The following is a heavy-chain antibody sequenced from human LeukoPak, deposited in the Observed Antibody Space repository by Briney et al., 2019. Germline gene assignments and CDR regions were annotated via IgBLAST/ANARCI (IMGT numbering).Heavy chain of an antibody. CDR2: ISGSGGSI. Sequence: GGSLRLSCAASGFTFSSYALSWVRQAPGKGLEWVSGISGSGGSIYYAGSVKGRFTISRDNSKNTLYLQMSSLRADDTAVYYCANHRPLSITARGGFDYWGQGTLVTVSS. CDR1: GFTFSSYA. J-gene: IGHJ4*02. D-gene: IGHD6-6*01. V-gene: IGHV3-23*01. CDR3: ANHRPLSITARGGFDY.